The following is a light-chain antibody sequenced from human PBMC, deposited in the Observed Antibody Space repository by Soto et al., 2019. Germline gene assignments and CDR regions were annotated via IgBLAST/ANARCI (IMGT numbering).Light chain of an antibody. CDR3: SSYTSSSTYV. Sequence: SALTQPASVSGSPGQSITISCTGTNSDVGGYNYVSWYQQHPGKAPKLMIYEVSNRPSGVSNRFSGSKSGNTASLTISGLQAEDEADYYCSSYTSSSTYVFGTGTKVNVL. V-gene: IGLV2-14*01. CDR1: NSDVGGYNY. J-gene: IGLJ1*01. CDR2: EVS.